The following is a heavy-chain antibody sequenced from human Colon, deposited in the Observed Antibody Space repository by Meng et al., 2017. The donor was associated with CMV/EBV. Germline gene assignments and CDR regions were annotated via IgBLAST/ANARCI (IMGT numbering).Heavy chain of an antibody. CDR3: VRDDVEIQTNPSFDL. Sequence: GGSLRLSCATSGFTFSNYWMNWVRQAPGKGLEWVASISGNTHYKYYTDSVKGRFTLSRDNAQDSLSLQMDSLRAEDTAIYYCVRDDVEIQTNPSFDLWGLGTLVTVSS. J-gene: IGHJ4*02. CDR1: GFTFSNYW. V-gene: IGHV3-21*01. CDR2: ISGNTHYK. D-gene: IGHD1/OR15-1a*01.